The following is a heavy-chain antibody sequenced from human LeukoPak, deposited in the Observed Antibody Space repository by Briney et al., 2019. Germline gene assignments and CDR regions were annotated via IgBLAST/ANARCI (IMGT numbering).Heavy chain of an antibody. CDR1: GFTFSYNY. CDR2: IYTDGNT. V-gene: IGHV3-66*01. D-gene: IGHD3-16*01. J-gene: IGHJ1*01. Sequence: SGGSLRLSCAASGFTFSYNYMTWVRRAPGKGLEWVAVIYTDGNTYYADCVKGRFTISRDNSKNTVDLQMNSLSAEDKAVYYCGRAISYAGNFDSYSDVQHWGQGTLVTVSS. CDR3: GRAISYAGNFDSYSDVQH.